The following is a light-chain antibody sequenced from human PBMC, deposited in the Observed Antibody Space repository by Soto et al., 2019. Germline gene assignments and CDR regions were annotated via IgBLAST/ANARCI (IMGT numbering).Light chain of an antibody. J-gene: IGKJ3*01. Sequence: EIVLTQSPGTVSVSPGERATLSCRASQSVSSNYLAWHQQKPGQAPRLLIYGASSRAAGIPDRFRGSGSGTDFTLTISSLEPDDFAVYYCQQYGSSPFTFGPGTKVDVK. V-gene: IGKV3-20*01. CDR1: QSVSSNY. CDR3: QQYGSSPFT. CDR2: GAS.